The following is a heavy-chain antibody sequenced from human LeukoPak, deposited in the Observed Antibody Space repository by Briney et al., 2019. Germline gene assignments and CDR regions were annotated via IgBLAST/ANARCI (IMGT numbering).Heavy chain of an antibody. J-gene: IGHJ6*03. CDR2: DDHSGST. CDR1: GGSLSGYR. D-gene: IGHD3-10*01. V-gene: IGHV4-34*01. CDR3: ARVFGYYYYLDV. Sequence: PSETLSLTCAVYGGSLSGYRWTWLRQPPGKGLEWIGEDDHSGSTTYTSSLEGRVTITADNSKNQFSLRLTSVTAADTAFYFRARVFGYYYYLDVWGKGTTVTVSS.